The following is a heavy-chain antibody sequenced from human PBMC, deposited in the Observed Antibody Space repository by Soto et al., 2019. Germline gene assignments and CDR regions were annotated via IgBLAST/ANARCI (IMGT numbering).Heavy chain of an antibody. Sequence: QVQLVQSGAEVKKPGASVKVSCKTSGYTFTSYYVNWVRQAPGHGLEWVGIINPSGGTTNYAQKFQGRVTMTSDTSTSTVYMELSSLRSEDTAVYYCAKLPLGSWNDADAFDIWGQGTMVTVSS. CDR1: GYTFTSYY. CDR2: INPSGGTT. D-gene: IGHD1-1*01. J-gene: IGHJ3*02. V-gene: IGHV1-46*01. CDR3: AKLPLGSWNDADAFDI.